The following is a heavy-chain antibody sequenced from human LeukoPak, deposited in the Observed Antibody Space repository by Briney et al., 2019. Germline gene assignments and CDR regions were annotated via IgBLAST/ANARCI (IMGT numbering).Heavy chain of an antibody. J-gene: IGHJ3*02. CDR1: GFTFSSYA. V-gene: IGHV3-23*01. CDR2: ISGSGGST. D-gene: IGHD1-26*01. Sequence: PGGSLRLSCAASGFTFSSYAMSWVRQAPGKGLEWVSAISGSGGSTYYADSVKGRFTISRDNSKNTLYLQMNSLRAEDTAVCYCVYSGRPNDAFDIWGQGTMVTVSS. CDR3: VYSGRPNDAFDI.